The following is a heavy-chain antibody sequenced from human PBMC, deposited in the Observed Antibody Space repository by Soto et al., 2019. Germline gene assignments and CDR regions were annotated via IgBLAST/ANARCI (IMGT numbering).Heavy chain of an antibody. CDR2: IGGSGRST. CDR1: GFTFSNYA. CDR3: AKGGSSTSSEFDY. Sequence: GGSLRLSCAASGFTFSNYAMNWVRQAPGKGLEWVSVIGGSGRSTYYGDSVKGRFTVSRDNIKNTVFLQMNNLRVEDTAVYYCAKGGSSTSSEFDYWGRGALVTVSS. D-gene: IGHD2-2*01. V-gene: IGHV3-23*01. J-gene: IGHJ4*02.